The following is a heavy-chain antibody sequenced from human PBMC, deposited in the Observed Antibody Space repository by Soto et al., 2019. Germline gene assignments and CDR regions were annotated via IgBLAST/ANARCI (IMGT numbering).Heavy chain of an antibody. CDR2: ISGSGGST. CDR1: GFTFSSYA. V-gene: IGHV3-23*01. J-gene: IGHJ5*02. CDR3: GSLLYDFWSGYYSKDNWFDP. D-gene: IGHD3-3*01. Sequence: PGGSLRLSYASSGFTFSSYAMSLVRQAPGKGLEWVSAISGSGGSTYYADSVKGRFTISRDNSKNTLYLQMNSLRAEDTAVYYCGSLLYDFWSGYYSKDNWFDPWGQGTLVTVSS.